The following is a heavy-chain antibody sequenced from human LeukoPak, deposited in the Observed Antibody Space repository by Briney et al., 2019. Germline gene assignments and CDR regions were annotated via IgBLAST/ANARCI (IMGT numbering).Heavy chain of an antibody. D-gene: IGHD3-3*02. CDR1: GDSIGDYY. Sequence: SETLSLTCAVSGDSIGDYYWSWVRQPPGKGLEWIGYIYKSGSSSYNPSLKSRVTISVDTSKNQFSLKLSSVTAADTAVYYCARDSNYYFDYWGQGTLVTVSS. CDR2: IYKSGSS. J-gene: IGHJ4*02. V-gene: IGHV4-59*01. CDR3: ARDSNYYFDY.